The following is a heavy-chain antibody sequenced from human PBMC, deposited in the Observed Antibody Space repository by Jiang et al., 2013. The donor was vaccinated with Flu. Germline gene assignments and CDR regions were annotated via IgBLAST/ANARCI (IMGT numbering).Heavy chain of an antibody. CDR2: IYPGDSDT. J-gene: IGHJ5*02. Sequence: EVEKAGGVSEESPVRVLDTALPATGIGWVRQMPGKGLEWMGIIYPGDSDTRYSPSFQGQVTISADKSISTAYLQWSSLKASDTAMYYCARLWSSRGSGWYGSPFDPWGQGTLVTVSS. D-gene: IGHD6-19*01. CDR3: ARLWSSRGSGWYGSPFDP. CDR1: DTALPATG. V-gene: IGHV5-51*03.